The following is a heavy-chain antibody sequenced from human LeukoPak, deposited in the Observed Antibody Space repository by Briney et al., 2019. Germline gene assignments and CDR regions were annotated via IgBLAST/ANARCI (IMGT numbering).Heavy chain of an antibody. D-gene: IGHD6-19*01. CDR2: IIPIFGTA. CDR1: GGTFSSYA. J-gene: IGHJ4*02. Sequence: ASVKVSCKASGGTFSSYAISWVRQAPGQGLEWMGGIIPIFGTANYAQKFQGRVTITADKSTSTAYMELSSLSSEDTAVYYCARGRGAGPFDYWGQGTLVTVSS. V-gene: IGHV1-69*06. CDR3: ARGRGAGPFDY.